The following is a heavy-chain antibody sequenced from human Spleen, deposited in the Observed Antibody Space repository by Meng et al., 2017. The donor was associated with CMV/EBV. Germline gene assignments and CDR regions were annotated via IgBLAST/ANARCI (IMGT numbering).Heavy chain of an antibody. CDR2: MNPNSGDT. CDR1: GYTFTTYD. D-gene: IGHD6-13*01. J-gene: IGHJ6*02. Sequence: ASVKVSCKASGYTFTTYDINWVRQATGQGLEWMGWMNPNSGDTGYAQKFQGRVTMTRNTSISTAYMDLSSLRSDDTAVYYCARLGQQAYGMDVWGQGTTVTVSS. V-gene: IGHV1-8*01. CDR3: ARLGQQAYGMDV.